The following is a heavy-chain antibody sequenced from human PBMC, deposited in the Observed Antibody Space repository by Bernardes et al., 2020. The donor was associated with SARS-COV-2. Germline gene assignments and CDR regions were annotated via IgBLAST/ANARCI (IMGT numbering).Heavy chain of an antibody. D-gene: IGHD2-21*02. J-gene: IGHJ4*02. CDR3: AKVGCGGDCYLGIES. V-gene: IGHV3-23*01. CDR1: GFTFSNYA. Sequence: GGSLRLSCAGSGFTFSNYAMSWVRQAPGKWLEWVSPISGSCGKTYYADSVKGRFSIFRDNSKNMLYQQMNSLRVDYTAVYYCAKVGCGGDCYLGIESWGQGTLVTVSS. CDR2: ISGSCGKT.